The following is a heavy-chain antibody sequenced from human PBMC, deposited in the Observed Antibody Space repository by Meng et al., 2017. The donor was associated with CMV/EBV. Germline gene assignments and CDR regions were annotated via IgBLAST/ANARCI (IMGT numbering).Heavy chain of an antibody. CDR3: ARESMVRGED. Sequence: QAQLQPWGAGTLKPSETLSLTCAVYGGSFSGYDWSWIRQPPGKGLERIGEINHSGSTNYNPSLKSRVTISVDTSKNQFSLKLSSVTAADTAVYYCARESMVRGEDWGQGTLVTVSS. CDR2: INHSGST. V-gene: IGHV4-34*01. D-gene: IGHD3-10*01. CDR1: GGSFSGYD. J-gene: IGHJ4*02.